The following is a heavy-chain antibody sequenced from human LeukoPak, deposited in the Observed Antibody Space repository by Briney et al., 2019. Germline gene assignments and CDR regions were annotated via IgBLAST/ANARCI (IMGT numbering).Heavy chain of an antibody. CDR3: VRRTMVRGFDP. V-gene: IGHV1-18*04. J-gene: IGHJ5*02. D-gene: IGHD3-10*01. CDR2: ISPYTGNT. CDR1: GYQFTSFS. Sequence: ASVKVSCKASGYQFTSFSVSWVRQAPGQGLEWMGWISPYTGNTKYAQKFQDRVTLTTDTSTDTAHMELRSLTSDDTAIYYCVRRTMVRGFDPWGQGTLVTVSS.